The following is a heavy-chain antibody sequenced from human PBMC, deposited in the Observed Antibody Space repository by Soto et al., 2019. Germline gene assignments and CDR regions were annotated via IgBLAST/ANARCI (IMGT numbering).Heavy chain of an antibody. CDR3: ARGREQPPRVGWFDP. CDR1: GGSFSGYY. J-gene: IGHJ5*02. V-gene: IGHV4-34*01. D-gene: IGHD6-13*01. Sequence: PSETLSLTCAVYGGSFSGYYWSWIRQPPGKGLEWIGEINHSGSTNYNPSLKSRVTISVDTSKNQFSLKLSSVTAADTAVYYCARGREQPPRVGWFDPWGQGTLVTVSS. CDR2: INHSGST.